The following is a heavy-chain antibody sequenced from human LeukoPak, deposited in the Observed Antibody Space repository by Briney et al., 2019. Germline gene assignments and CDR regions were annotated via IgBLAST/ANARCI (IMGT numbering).Heavy chain of an antibody. V-gene: IGHV4-59*08. CDR2: IYYSGST. Sequence: QSSETLSLTCTVSGGSISSYYWSWIRQPPGKGLEWIGYIYYSGSTNYNPSLKSRVTISVDTSKNQFSLKLSSVTAADTAVYYCASTDSSGYKVDYWGQGTLVTVSS. CDR3: ASTDSSGYKVDY. D-gene: IGHD3-22*01. CDR1: GGSISSYY. J-gene: IGHJ4*02.